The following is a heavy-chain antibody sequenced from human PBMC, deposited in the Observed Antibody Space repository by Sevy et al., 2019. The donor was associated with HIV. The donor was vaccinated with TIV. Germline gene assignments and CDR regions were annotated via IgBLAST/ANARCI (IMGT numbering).Heavy chain of an antibody. CDR3: AKGSYAAFNLFEY. Sequence: GGSLRLSCAASGFTFSSYAMSWVRQAPGRGLEWVSHSGDSDTATYYTDSVRGRFTISRDSSKNTLYLQMTSLRAGDTAVYYCAKGSYAAFNLFEYWGQGTLVTVSS. CDR2: SGDSDTAT. CDR1: GFTFSSYA. V-gene: IGHV3-23*01. J-gene: IGHJ4*02. D-gene: IGHD4-17*01.